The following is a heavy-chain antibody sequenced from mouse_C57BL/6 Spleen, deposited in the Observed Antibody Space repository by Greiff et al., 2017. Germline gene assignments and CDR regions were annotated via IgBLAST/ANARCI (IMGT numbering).Heavy chain of an antibody. CDR3: ARCGAVVATDWYFDV. J-gene: IGHJ1*03. D-gene: IGHD1-1*01. Sequence: QVQLQQSGAELVRPGTSVKVSCKASGYAFTNYLIEWVKQRPGQGLEWIGVINPGSGGTNYNEKFKGKATLTADNSSSTAYMQLSSLTSEDSAVYFCARCGAVVATDWYFDVWGTGTTVTVST. CDR2: INPGSGGT. V-gene: IGHV1-54*01. CDR1: GYAFTNYL.